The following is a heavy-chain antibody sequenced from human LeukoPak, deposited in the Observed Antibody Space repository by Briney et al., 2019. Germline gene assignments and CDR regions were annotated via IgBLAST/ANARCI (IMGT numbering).Heavy chain of an antibody. J-gene: IGHJ5*02. D-gene: IGHD6-19*01. V-gene: IGHV1-3*01. Sequence: ASAKVSCKASGYTFTSYAMHWVRQAPGQRLEWMGWINAGNGNTKYSQKFQGRVTITRDTSASTAYMELSSLRSEDTAVYYCARGSLRVAVAGRVHNWFDPWGQGTLVTVSS. CDR3: ARGSLRVAVAGRVHNWFDP. CDR1: GYTFTSYA. CDR2: INAGNGNT.